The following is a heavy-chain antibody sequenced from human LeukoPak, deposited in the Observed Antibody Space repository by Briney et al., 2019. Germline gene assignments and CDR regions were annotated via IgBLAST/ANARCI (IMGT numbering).Heavy chain of an antibody. V-gene: IGHV4-39*01. Sequence: PSETLSLTCTVSGGSISSSSYYWGWIRQPPGKGLEWIGSIYYSRSTYHNPSLKSRVTISVDTSKNQFSLKLSSLTAADTAVYYCARGVTMIVVVIHDWYFDLWGRGTLVTVSS. CDR2: IYYSRST. CDR3: ARGVTMIVVVIHDWYFDL. D-gene: IGHD3-22*01. CDR1: GGSISSSSYY. J-gene: IGHJ2*01.